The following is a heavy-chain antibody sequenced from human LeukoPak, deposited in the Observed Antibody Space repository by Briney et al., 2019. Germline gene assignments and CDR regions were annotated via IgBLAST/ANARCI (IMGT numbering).Heavy chain of an antibody. CDR1: GFTFSSYG. V-gene: IGHV3-33*01. J-gene: IGHJ4*02. CDR3: ARSHYGDYGVIDY. CDR2: IWYDGSNK. D-gene: IGHD4-17*01. Sequence: PGGSLRLSCAASGFTFSSYGMHWVRQAPGKGLEWVAVIWYDGSNKYYADSVKGRFTISRDNSKNTLYLQMNSLRAEDTAVYYCARSHYGDYGVIDYWGQGTLVTVSS.